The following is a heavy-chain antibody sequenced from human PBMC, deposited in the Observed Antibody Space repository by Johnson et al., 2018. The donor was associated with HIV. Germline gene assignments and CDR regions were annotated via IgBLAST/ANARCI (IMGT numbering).Heavy chain of an antibody. J-gene: IGHJ3*02. CDR3: ATSTASDAFDI. Sequence: EVQLVESGGGLIQPGGSLRLSCAASGFTVSSNYMSWVRQAPGKGLEWVSVIYSGGSTYYADSVKGRFTVSRDNSQNTLYLQMDSLRSEDTAVYYCATSTASDAFDIWGQGTMVTVSS. CDR1: GFTVSSNY. CDR2: IYSGGST. D-gene: IGHD1-1*01. V-gene: IGHV3-66*03.